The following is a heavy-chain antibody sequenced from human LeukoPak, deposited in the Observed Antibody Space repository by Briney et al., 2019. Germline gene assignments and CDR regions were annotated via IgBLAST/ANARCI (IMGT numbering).Heavy chain of an antibody. CDR1: GFTFSSYW. V-gene: IGHV3-74*01. CDR3: ARVGYCTNGVCYKGFDY. J-gene: IGHJ4*02. D-gene: IGHD2-8*01. Sequence: PGGSLRLSCAASGFTFSSYWMHWVRQAPGKGLVWVSRINSDGSSTSYADSVKGRFTISGDNAKNTLYLQMNSLRAEDTAVYYCARVGYCTNGVCYKGFDYWGQGTLVTVSS. CDR2: INSDGSST.